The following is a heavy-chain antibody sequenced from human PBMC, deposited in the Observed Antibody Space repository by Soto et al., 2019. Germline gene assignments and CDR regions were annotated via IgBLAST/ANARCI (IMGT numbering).Heavy chain of an antibody. V-gene: IGHV3-30*18. CDR1: GFTFSSYG. CDR3: AKQSRKGVEKYYFDY. D-gene: IGHD3-16*01. J-gene: IGHJ4*02. Sequence: QVQLVESGGGVVQPGRSLRLSCAASGFTFSSYGMHWVRQAPGKGLEWVAVISYDGSNKYYADSVKGRFTISRDNSKNTLYLQMNSLRAEDTGVYYCAKQSRKGVEKYYFDYWGQGTLVTVSS. CDR2: ISYDGSNK.